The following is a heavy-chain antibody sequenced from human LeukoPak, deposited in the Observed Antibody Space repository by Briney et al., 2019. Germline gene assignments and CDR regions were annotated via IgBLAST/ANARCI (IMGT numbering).Heavy chain of an antibody. V-gene: IGHV4-61*02. D-gene: IGHD3-22*01. Sequence: SETLSLTCTVSGGSISSGSYWNWIRQPAGKGLEWIGRIYTSGSTNYNPSLKSRVLISVDTSQNQFSLRLSSVTAADTAVYYCARDDPYYDSSGSYWYFDLWGRGTLVTVSS. CDR1: GGSISSGSY. CDR2: IYTSGST. CDR3: ARDDPYYDSSGSYWYFDL. J-gene: IGHJ2*01.